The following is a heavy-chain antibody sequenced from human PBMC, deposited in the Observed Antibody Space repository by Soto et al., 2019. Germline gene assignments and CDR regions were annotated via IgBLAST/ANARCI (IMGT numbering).Heavy chain of an antibody. Sequence: ASVKVSCKAYGYTFTTYGITWVRQAPGQGLEWMGWISAYNGNTNYAQKLQGRVSMATDTSTSTAYMEVRSLRSDDTAIYYCARTPVCRGGSCYSSNVAFDIWGKGTVVTV. D-gene: IGHD2-15*01. J-gene: IGHJ3*02. CDR2: ISAYNGNT. CDR1: GYTFTTYG. CDR3: ARTPVCRGGSCYSSNVAFDI. V-gene: IGHV1-18*01.